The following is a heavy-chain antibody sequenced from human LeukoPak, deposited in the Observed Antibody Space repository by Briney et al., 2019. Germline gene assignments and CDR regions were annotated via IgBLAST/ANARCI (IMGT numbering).Heavy chain of an antibody. J-gene: IGHJ5*01. CDR1: GYTFTSYG. D-gene: IGHD3-10*01. V-gene: IGHV1-18*04. Sequence: GASVKVSCKASGYTFTSYGISWVRQAPGQGLEWMGWITGYNANTNYAHKLQGRVTMTTDTSTSTAYMELRSLRSDDTAVYYCARAESYGSGSYYINWFDSWGQGTLVTVSS. CDR2: ITGYNANT. CDR3: ARAESYGSGSYYINWFDS.